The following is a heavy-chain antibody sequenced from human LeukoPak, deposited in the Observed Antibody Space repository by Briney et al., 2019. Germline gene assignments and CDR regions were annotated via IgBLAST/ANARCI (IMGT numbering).Heavy chain of an antibody. D-gene: IGHD4-23*01. J-gene: IGHJ5*02. CDR1: EYTFTGYQ. V-gene: IGHV1-2*02. CDR3: ARDNSVEDTAWWFDP. Sequence: ASVKVSCKASEYTFTGYQMHWVRQAPGQGLEWMGWINPNSGGTNNAQKFQARVTMTRDMSTSTDYMELRSLRSEDTAVYDCARDNSVEDTAWWFDPWGQGTLVTVSS. CDR2: INPNSGGT.